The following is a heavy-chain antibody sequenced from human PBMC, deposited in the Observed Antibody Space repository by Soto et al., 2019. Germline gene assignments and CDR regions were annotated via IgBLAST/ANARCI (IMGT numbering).Heavy chain of an antibody. D-gene: IGHD1-26*01. J-gene: IGHJ4*02. V-gene: IGHV1-45*02. CDR3: AGGGAGSGPFTWELPDH. Sequence: SVKVSCKALGNTFTYRYLHWVRQAPGQALEWMGWITPFSGDVHYAQKFQERVAITRDRSINTAYMQMSNLRSEDTAMYFCAGGGAGSGPFTWELPDHWGQGTLVTVSS. CDR2: ITPFSGDV. CDR1: GNTFTYRY.